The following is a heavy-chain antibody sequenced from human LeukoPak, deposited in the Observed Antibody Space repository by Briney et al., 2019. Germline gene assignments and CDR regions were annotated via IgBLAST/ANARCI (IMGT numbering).Heavy chain of an antibody. D-gene: IGHD4-17*01. V-gene: IGHV4-30-4*01. Sequence: SQTLSLTCTVSGGSISSGDYYWSWIRQPPGKGLEWIGYIYYSGSTYYNPSLKSRVTISVDTSKNQFSLKLSSVTAADTAVYYCAKTLYGDYVFYGRWGQGTLVTVSS. CDR1: GGSISSGDYY. J-gene: IGHJ4*02. CDR3: AKTLYGDYVFYGR. CDR2: IYYSGST.